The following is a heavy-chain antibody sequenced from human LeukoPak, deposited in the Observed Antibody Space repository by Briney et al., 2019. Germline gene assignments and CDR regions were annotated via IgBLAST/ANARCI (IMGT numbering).Heavy chain of an antibody. CDR1: GGSISSYY. Sequence: SETLSLTCTVSGGSISSYYWSWIRQPPGKGLEWIGYIYYSGSTNYNPSLKSRVTISVDTSKNQFSLKLSSVTAADTAVYYCASINPTIDYSLDYWGQGTLVTVSS. CDR3: ASINPTIDYSLDY. J-gene: IGHJ4*02. V-gene: IGHV4-59*01. CDR2: IYYSGST. D-gene: IGHD4-11*01.